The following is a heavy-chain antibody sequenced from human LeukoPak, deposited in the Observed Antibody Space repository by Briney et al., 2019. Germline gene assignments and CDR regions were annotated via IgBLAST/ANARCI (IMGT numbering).Heavy chain of an antibody. J-gene: IGHJ6*03. CDR3: VKELYMDV. CDR1: GGTFSSYA. Sequence: SCKASGGTFSSYAMFWVRQAPGEGLEWVSGISGSGGYTHYADSVKGRFTISRDNSKNTLFLQMNSLRAEDTAVYYCVKELYMDVWGKGTTVTVSS. V-gene: IGHV3-23*01. CDR2: ISGSGGYT.